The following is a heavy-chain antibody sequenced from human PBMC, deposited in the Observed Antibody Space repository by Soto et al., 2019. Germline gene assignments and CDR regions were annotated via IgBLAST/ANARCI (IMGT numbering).Heavy chain of an antibody. J-gene: IGHJ6*02. Sequence: ASVKVSCKASGYTFTGYYMHWVRQAPGQGLEWMGWINPNSGGTNYAQKFQGWVTMTRDTSISTAYMELSRLRSDDTAVYYCARGLVATIFHYYYGMDVWGQGTTVTVSS. CDR1: GYTFTGYY. V-gene: IGHV1-2*04. CDR2: INPNSGGT. D-gene: IGHD5-12*01. CDR3: ARGLVATIFHYYYGMDV.